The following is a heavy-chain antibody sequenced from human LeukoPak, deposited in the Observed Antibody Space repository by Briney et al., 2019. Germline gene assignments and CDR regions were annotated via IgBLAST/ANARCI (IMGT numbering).Heavy chain of an antibody. CDR1: GGSISSYY. J-gene: IGHJ4*02. Sequence: SETLSLTCTVSGGSISSYYWSWIRQPPGKGLEWIGYIYYSGSTNYNPSLKSRVTISVDTSKNQFSLKLSSVTAADTAVYYCARSTWLLDKWGQGTLVTVSS. D-gene: IGHD3-22*01. CDR2: IYYSGST. V-gene: IGHV4-59*08. CDR3: ARSTWLLDK.